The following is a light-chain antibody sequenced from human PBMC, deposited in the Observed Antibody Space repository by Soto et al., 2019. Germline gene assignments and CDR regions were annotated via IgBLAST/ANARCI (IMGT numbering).Light chain of an antibody. CDR1: SSDIGGYDY. V-gene: IGLV2-14*03. CDR2: DVS. CDR3: SSCTSGNTWV. Sequence: QSALTQPASVSGSPGQSITISCTGTSSDIGGYDYVSWYQQHPGKAPKLIIFDVSDRPSDVSNRFSGSMSGNTASLTISGLQAEDEADYYCSSCTSGNTWVFGGGTKLTVL. J-gene: IGLJ3*02.